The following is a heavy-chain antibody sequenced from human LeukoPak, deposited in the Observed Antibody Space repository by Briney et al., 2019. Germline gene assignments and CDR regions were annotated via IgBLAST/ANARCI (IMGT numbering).Heavy chain of an antibody. J-gene: IGHJ4*02. V-gene: IGHV4-31*03. CDR1: GGSISSGGYY. Sequence: SETLSLTCTVSGGSISSGGYYWSWIRQHPGKGLEWIGYIYYSGSTYYNPSLKGRVTISVDTSKNQFSLKLSSVTAADTAAYYCASGEWELLRYWGQGTLVTVSS. D-gene: IGHD1-26*01. CDR3: ASGEWELLRY. CDR2: IYYSGST.